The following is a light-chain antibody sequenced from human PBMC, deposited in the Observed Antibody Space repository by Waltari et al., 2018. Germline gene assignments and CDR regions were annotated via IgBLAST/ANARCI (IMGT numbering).Light chain of an antibody. CDR1: SSNIGSNY. J-gene: IGLJ3*02. CDR3: GSWDFSLSVWV. V-gene: IGLV1-47*01. Sequence: QSVLTQPPSASGTPGQKVTIPCSAGSSNIGSNYVNWYQHFAGSAPKLLFYRDNPRHSGVPARFSVSKSGTSASLAISDLRPEDEAAYYCGSWDFSLSVWVFGGGSRLTVL. CDR2: RDN.